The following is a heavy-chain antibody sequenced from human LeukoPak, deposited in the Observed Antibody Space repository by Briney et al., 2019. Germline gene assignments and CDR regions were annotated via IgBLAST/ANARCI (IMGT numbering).Heavy chain of an antibody. CDR3: ARDRLHYDSLTGYPAD. Sequence: GGSLRLSCADSGFTVSSNYMRWVRQAPGKGLEWVSVIYSGGSTHYANSVKGRFTISRDNSKNTLYLQMHSLRAEDTAVYYCARDRLHYDSLTGYPADWGQGTLVTVSS. D-gene: IGHD3-9*01. CDR1: GFTVSSNY. CDR2: IYSGGST. J-gene: IGHJ4*02. V-gene: IGHV3-66*01.